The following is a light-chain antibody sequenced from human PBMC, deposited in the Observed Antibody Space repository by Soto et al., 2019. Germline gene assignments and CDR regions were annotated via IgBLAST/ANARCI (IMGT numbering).Light chain of an antibody. CDR2: AAY. CDR3: QHYGGPFT. CDR1: QSVSSSY. J-gene: IGKJ3*01. Sequence: EIVLPQSPGTLSLSPGESATLSCRASQSVSSSYLAWYQQKPGQAPRLLISAAYSRASGIPGRFSGSGSGTDFTITIRILESEDFAEDYCQHYGGPFTFGPGTKVDIK. V-gene: IGKV3-20*01.